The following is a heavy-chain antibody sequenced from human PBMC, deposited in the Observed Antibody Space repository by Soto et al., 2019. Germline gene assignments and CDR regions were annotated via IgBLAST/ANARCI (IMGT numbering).Heavy chain of an antibody. CDR1: GFTFDDYG. CDR3: AKSQSPMVRGVIEAFDY. D-gene: IGHD3-10*01. Sequence: GSLRLSCVASGFTFDDYGMSWVRQVPGKGLEWVSGINWSGGTTHYADSVKGRFTISRDNARNSLYLQMNSLRVEDTALYYCAKSQSPMVRGVIEAFDYWGQGTLVTVSS. CDR2: INWSGGTT. V-gene: IGHV3-20*04. J-gene: IGHJ4*02.